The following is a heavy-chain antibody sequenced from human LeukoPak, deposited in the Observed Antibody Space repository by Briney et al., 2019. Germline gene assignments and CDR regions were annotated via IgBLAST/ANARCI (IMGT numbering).Heavy chain of an antibody. V-gene: IGHV1-24*01. J-gene: IGHJ6*04. CDR1: GYTLTELS. Sequence: ASVNVSCKVSGYTLTELSMHWVRQAPGKGLDWMGGFDPEDGETIYAQKFQGRVTMTEDTSTDTAYMELSSLRSEDTAVYYCATARMVRGEDGMDVWGKGTTVTVSS. CDR3: ATARMVRGEDGMDV. CDR2: FDPEDGET. D-gene: IGHD3-10*01.